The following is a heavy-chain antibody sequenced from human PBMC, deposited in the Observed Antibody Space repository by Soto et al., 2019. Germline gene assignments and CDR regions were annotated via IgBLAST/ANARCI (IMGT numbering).Heavy chain of an antibody. CDR3: ARDLDYAFDY. V-gene: IGHV3-48*01. Sequence: GGSLILSCAASGFPFISYPMNWVRQAPGKGLEWVSHISSSGTTMYYADSVKGRFSVSRDNAKNSLYLQMNSLRVEDTAVYYCARDLDYAFDYWGQGALVTVSS. CDR1: GFPFISYP. D-gene: IGHD2-2*01. J-gene: IGHJ4*02. CDR2: ISSSGTTM.